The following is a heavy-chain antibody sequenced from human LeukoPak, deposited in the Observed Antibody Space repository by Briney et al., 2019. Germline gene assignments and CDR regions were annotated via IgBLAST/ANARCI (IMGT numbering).Heavy chain of an antibody. J-gene: IGHJ5*02. Sequence: PSETLSLTCTVSGGSISSGDYYWRWIRQPPGTGLEWIGYIYYSGSTYYNPSLKSRVTISVDTSKNQFSLKLSSVTAADTAMYYCASSYYYDSSGTGNWFDPWGQGTLVTVSS. CDR2: IYYSGST. CDR3: ASSYYYDSSGTGNWFDP. V-gene: IGHV4-30-4*01. CDR1: GGSISSGDYY. D-gene: IGHD3-22*01.